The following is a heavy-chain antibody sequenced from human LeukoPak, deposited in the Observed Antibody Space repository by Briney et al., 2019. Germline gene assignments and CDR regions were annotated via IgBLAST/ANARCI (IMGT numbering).Heavy chain of an antibody. Sequence: TSETLSLTCTVSGGSISSYYWSWIRQPPGKGLEWIGYIYYSGSTNYNPSLKSQVTISVDTSKNQFSLKLSSVTAADTAVYYCAREYDYVDPWGQGTLVTVSS. D-gene: IGHD4-17*01. V-gene: IGHV4-59*12. CDR2: IYYSGST. CDR3: AREYDYVDP. CDR1: GGSISSYY. J-gene: IGHJ5*02.